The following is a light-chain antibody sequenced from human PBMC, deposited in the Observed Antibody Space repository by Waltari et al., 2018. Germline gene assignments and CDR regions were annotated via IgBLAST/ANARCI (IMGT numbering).Light chain of an antibody. J-gene: IGLJ1*01. CDR2: GVS. CDR1: SSDVGGFNA. V-gene: IGLV2-14*03. Sequence: SALTQPASVSGSPGQSITIPCSGTSSDVGGFNAVSWYQQHPGKPPKLLSYGVSRLPSGISDRFSGSRSGNRASLTISALQADDEADYYCCSYTPSHTYVFGTGTKVTVL. CDR3: CSYTPSHTYV.